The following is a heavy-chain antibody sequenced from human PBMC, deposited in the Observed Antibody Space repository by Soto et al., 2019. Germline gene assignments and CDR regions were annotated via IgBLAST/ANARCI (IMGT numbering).Heavy chain of an antibody. V-gene: IGHV3-9*01. Sequence: EVQLVESGGGLVQPGRSLRLSCAASGFTFDDYAMHWVRQAPGKGLEWVSGISWNSGSIGYADSVKGRFTISRDNAKNSLYLQMNSLRAEDTALYYCAKDSSYYDSSGYLDYWGQGTLVTVSS. CDR2: ISWNSGSI. J-gene: IGHJ4*02. CDR3: AKDSSYYDSSGYLDY. D-gene: IGHD3-22*01. CDR1: GFTFDDYA.